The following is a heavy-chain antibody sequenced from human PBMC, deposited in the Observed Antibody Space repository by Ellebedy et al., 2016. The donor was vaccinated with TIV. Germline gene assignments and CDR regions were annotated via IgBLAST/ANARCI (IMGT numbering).Heavy chain of an antibody. CDR3: ARALDYTADFDY. J-gene: IGHJ4*02. CDR2: IYDSGST. Sequence: SETLSLXXTVSGASVGSGYWSWIRQPPGKGLQWIGYIYDSGSTNYNPSLKSRVTISVDTSKNHFSLMMRSMTAADTAVYYCARALDYTADFDYWGQGTLVTVSS. D-gene: IGHD4-11*01. CDR1: GASVGSGY. V-gene: IGHV4-59*02.